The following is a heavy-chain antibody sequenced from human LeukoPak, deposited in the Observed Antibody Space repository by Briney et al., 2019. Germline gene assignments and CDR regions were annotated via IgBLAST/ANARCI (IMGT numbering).Heavy chain of an antibody. CDR1: GYTFTSYA. D-gene: IGHD6-19*01. CDR2: INAGNGNT. J-gene: IGHJ4*02. V-gene: IGHV1-3*01. Sequence: ASVKVSCKASGYTFTSYAMHWVRQAPGQRREWMGWINAGNGNTKYSQKFQGRVTITRDTSASTAYMELSSLRSEDTAVYYCARVRNSSGWYTHFDYWGRGTLVTVSS. CDR3: ARVRNSSGWYTHFDY.